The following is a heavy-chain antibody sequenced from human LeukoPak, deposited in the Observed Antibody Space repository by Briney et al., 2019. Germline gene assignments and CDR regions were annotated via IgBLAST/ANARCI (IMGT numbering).Heavy chain of an antibody. CDR1: GLTFSSYR. Sequence: GGSLRLSCAASGLTFSSYRMNWGRQAPGKGLEWVSSISSSSSYIYYADSVKGRFTISRDNAKNSLYLQINSLRAADTAVYYCAAHDTAMVPWGQGTLVTVSS. V-gene: IGHV3-21*01. CDR2: ISSSSSYI. J-gene: IGHJ5*02. D-gene: IGHD5-18*01. CDR3: AAHDTAMVP.